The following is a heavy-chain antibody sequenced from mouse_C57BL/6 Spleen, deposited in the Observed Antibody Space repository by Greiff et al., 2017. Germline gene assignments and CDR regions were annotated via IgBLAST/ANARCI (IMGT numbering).Heavy chain of an antibody. CDR2: IDPSDSYT. J-gene: IGHJ3*01. D-gene: IGHD2-5*01. CDR1: GYTFTSYW. Sequence: QVQLQQPGAELVMPGASVKLSCKASGYTFTSYWMHWVKQRPGQGLEWIGEIDPSDSYTNYNQKLKGKSTLTVDKSSSTAYMQLSSLTSEDSAVYYCARAGSNYGFAYWGQGTLVTVSA. V-gene: IGHV1-69*01. CDR3: ARAGSNYGFAY.